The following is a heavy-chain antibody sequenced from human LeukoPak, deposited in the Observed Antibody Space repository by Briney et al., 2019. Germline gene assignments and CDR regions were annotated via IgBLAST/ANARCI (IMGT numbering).Heavy chain of an antibody. CDR2: INHSGST. D-gene: IGHD3-9*01. CDR1: GGSFSGYY. V-gene: IGHV4-34*01. Sequence: SETLSLTCAVYGGSFSGYYWSWIRQPPGKGLEWIGEINHSGSTNYNPSLKSRVTISVDTSKNQFSLKLSSVTAADTAVYYCALLDILTGYYFFDYWGQGTLVTVSS. CDR3: ALLDILTGYYFFDY. J-gene: IGHJ4*02.